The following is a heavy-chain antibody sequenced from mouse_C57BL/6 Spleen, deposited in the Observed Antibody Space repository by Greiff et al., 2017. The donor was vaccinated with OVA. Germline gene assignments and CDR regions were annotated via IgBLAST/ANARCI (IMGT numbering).Heavy chain of an antibody. D-gene: IGHD1-1*01. Sequence: EVQLVESGGGLVKPGGSLKLSCAASGFTFSDYGMHWVRQAPEKGLEWVAYISSGSSTIYYADTVKGRFTISRDNSKNTLFLQMTSLRSEDTAMYYCARCSSYVLWYVDVWGTGTTVTVSS. CDR3: ARCSSYVLWYVDV. J-gene: IGHJ1*03. CDR1: GFTFSDYG. CDR2: ISSGSSTI. V-gene: IGHV5-17*01.